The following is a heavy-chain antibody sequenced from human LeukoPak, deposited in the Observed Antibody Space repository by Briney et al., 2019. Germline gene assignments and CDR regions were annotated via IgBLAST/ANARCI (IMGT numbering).Heavy chain of an antibody. Sequence: GGSLRLSCAGSGFSFSSYGMHWVRQAPGKGLEWMAFIRSDGSNKYYADSVKGRFTISRDNAKNSLYLQMNSLRAEDTAVYYCARLKLLWSNYFDYWGQGTLVTVSS. J-gene: IGHJ4*02. CDR1: GFSFSSYG. V-gene: IGHV3-30*02. CDR2: IRSDGSNK. CDR3: ARLKLLWSNYFDY. D-gene: IGHD2-2*01.